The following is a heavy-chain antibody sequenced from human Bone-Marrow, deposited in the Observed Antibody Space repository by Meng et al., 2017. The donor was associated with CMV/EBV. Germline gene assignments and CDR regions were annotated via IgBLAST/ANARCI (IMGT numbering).Heavy chain of an antibody. V-gene: IGHV3-48*03. CDR3: ARADSSGYYGGEDNYYYYGMDV. CDR1: GFTFSSYE. D-gene: IGHD3-22*01. CDR2: ISSSGNTI. Sequence: LTCAASGFTFSSYEMNWVRQAPGRGLEWVSYISSSGNTIYYADSVKGRFTISRDNAKNSLYLQLNSLRAEDTAVYYCARADSSGYYGGEDNYYYYGMDVWGQGTTVTVSS. J-gene: IGHJ6*02.